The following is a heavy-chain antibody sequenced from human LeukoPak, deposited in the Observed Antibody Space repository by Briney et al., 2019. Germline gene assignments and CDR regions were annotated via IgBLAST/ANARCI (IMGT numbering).Heavy chain of an antibody. Sequence: SETLSLTCTFSGGSISRYYCTWIRQSAGKGLEWIGRIHSGGTTNYNPSLTSRITMSVDTSKNQFSLRLSSVTAADTAVYYCARGRVGTPRLYGMDVWGQGTTVTVSS. CDR2: IHSGGTT. V-gene: IGHV4-4*07. CDR3: ARGRVGTPRLYGMDV. J-gene: IGHJ6*02. CDR1: GGSISRYY. D-gene: IGHD7-27*01.